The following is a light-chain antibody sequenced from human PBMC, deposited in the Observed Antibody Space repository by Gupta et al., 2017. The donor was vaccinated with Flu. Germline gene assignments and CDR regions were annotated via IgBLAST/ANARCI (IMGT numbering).Light chain of an antibody. J-gene: IGLJ2*01. Sequence: GRSAGNASGGNNSGTKNVHWYQQKPGQAPVLVVYDDSDRPSGIPERFSGSNSVNAATLTISGVEAGDEADYYCQVYDSSSGHWVFGGGTKLTVL. CDR3: QVYDSSSGHWV. CDR2: DDS. V-gene: IGLV3-21*02. CDR1: NSGTKN.